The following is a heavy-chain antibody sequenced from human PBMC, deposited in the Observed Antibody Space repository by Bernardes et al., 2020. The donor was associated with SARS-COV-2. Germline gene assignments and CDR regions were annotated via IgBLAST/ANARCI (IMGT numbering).Heavy chain of an antibody. J-gene: IGHJ5*02. V-gene: IGHV4-59*08. CDR1: GGSISSYY. CDR3: ARTPNPWFGP. CDR2: IYYSGST. Sequence: SETLSLTCTVSGGSISSYYWSWIRQPPGKGLEWIGYIYYSGSTNYNPSPKSRVTITVDTSKNQFPLKLSSVTAADTAVYYCARTPNPWFGPWGQGTLVTVSS.